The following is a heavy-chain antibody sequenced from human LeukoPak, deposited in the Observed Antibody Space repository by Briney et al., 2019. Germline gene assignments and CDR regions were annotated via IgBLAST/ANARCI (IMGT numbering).Heavy chain of an antibody. J-gene: IGHJ4*02. Sequence: GGSLRLSCAASGFTFSSYAMSWVRQAPGKGLEWVSALSDSGGSTYYADSVKGRFTISRDNAKNSLYLQMNSLRAEDTAVYYCARGAEYYYDSSGYFPFDYWGQGTLVTVSS. CDR3: ARGAEYYYDSSGYFPFDY. CDR2: LSDSGGST. D-gene: IGHD3-22*01. V-gene: IGHV3-23*01. CDR1: GFTFSSYA.